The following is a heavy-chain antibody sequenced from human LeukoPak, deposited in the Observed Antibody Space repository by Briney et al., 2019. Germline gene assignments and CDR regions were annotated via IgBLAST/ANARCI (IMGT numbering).Heavy chain of an antibody. D-gene: IGHD6-13*01. CDR1: GGSISSYY. CDR2: IYTSGST. Sequence: SETLSLTCTVSGGSISSYYWSWIRQPAGKGLEWIGRIYTSGSTNYNPSLKSRVTMSVDTSKNQFSLKLSSVTAADTAVYYRARVRRIAAAGSDWFDPWGQGTLFTVSS. V-gene: IGHV4-4*07. J-gene: IGHJ5*02. CDR3: ARVRRIAAAGSDWFDP.